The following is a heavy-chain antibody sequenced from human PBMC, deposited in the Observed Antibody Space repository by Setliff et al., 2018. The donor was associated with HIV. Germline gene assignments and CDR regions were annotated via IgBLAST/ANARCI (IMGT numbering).Heavy chain of an antibody. V-gene: IGHV3-11*01. CDR3: ARLVTYNYDSSAYYPDS. Sequence: GGSLRLSCSVSGFTFSDNYMGWIRLAPGKGLEWLSDISSSATSIYYADSVKGRFTISRDNAKNSLYLQLNSLRAEDTAVYYCARLVTYNYDSSAYYPDSWGQGTLVTVSS. CDR1: GFTFSDNY. J-gene: IGHJ4*02. CDR2: ISSSATSI. D-gene: IGHD3-22*01.